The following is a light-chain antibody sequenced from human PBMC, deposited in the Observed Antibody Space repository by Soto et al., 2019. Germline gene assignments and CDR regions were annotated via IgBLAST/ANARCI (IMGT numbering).Light chain of an antibody. V-gene: IGLV1-51*01. Sequence: QSVLTQPPSVSAAPGQTVTVSCSGNSSNIGNSYVSWYQQFPGTAPRLLIYDDNKRPSGIRDRFSGSKSGTSATLAITGLQTGDEAVYYCGTWDSSLTNGRAVFGGGTKLTAL. J-gene: IGLJ3*02. CDR1: SSNIGNSY. CDR2: DDN. CDR3: GTWDSSLTNGRAV.